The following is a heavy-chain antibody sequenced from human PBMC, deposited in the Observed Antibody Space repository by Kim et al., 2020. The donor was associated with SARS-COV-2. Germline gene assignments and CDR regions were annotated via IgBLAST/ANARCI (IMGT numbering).Heavy chain of an antibody. CDR2: ISGDGNRT. D-gene: IGHD6-13*01. CDR1: GFTFSDYT. J-gene: IGHJ6*03. V-gene: IGHV3-43*01. Sequence: GGSLRLSCETSGFTFSDYTMNWVRQAPGKGLEWVSLISGDGNRTNYADSVKGRFTISRDKGKNSLSLLMSSLRTEDTALYYCAKDRLRATAGNYDYYGDVWGEGTTVTVSS. CDR3: AKDRLRATAGNYDYYGDV.